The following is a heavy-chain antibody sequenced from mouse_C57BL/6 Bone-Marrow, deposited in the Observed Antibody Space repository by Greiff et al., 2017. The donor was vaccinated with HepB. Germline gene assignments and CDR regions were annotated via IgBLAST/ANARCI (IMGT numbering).Heavy chain of an antibody. CDR3: ARDDYDGVYAMDY. Sequence: EVMLVESGGDLVKPGGSLKLSCAASGFTFSSYGMSWVRQTPDKRLEWVATISSGGSYTYYPDSVKGRFTISRDNAKNTLYLQMSSLKSEDTAMYYCARDDYDGVYAMDYWGQGTSVTVSS. CDR2: ISSGGSYT. J-gene: IGHJ4*01. CDR1: GFTFSSYG. V-gene: IGHV5-6*01. D-gene: IGHD2-4*01.